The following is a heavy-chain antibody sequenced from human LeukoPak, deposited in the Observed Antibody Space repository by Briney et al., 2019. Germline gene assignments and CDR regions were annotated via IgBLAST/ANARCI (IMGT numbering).Heavy chain of an antibody. CDR2: VWYDGINN. J-gene: IGHJ4*02. CDR3: AKDRSGTWSFDY. V-gene: IGHV3-33*06. Sequence: PGSSLRLSCAASGFDFSSHNMRWVRQAPGKGLEWLAVVWYDGINNVLADSVKGRFTLSRDNSKNTLSLQINSLRVEDTAVYFCAKDRSGTWSFDYWGQGALVIVSS. CDR1: GFDFSSHN. D-gene: IGHD3-3*01.